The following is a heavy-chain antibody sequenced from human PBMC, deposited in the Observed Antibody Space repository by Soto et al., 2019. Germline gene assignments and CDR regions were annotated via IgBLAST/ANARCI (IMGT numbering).Heavy chain of an antibody. D-gene: IGHD6-19*01. CDR3: ASDSSGWDYTYDAFDI. J-gene: IGHJ3*02. CDR2: ISSSSSYI. V-gene: IGHV3-21*01. CDR1: GFTFSSYS. Sequence: GGSLRLSCAASGFTFSSYSMNWVRQAPGKGLEWVSSISSSSSYIYYADSVKGRFTISRDNAKNSLYLQMNSLRAEDTAVYYCASDSSGWDYTYDAFDIWGQGTMVTVSS.